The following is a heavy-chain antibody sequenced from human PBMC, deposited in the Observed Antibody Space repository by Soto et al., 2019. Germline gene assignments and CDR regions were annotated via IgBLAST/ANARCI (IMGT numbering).Heavy chain of an antibody. D-gene: IGHD3-10*01. CDR2: ISSSSSYI. CDR1: GFTFSSYS. Sequence: PGESLKISCAASGFTFSSYSMNWVRQAPGKGLEWVSSISSSSSYIYYADSVKGRFTISRDNAKNSLYLQMNSLRAEDTAVYYCASRYYYGSGSYHLSFDYWGQGTLVTVSS. CDR3: ASRYYYGSGSYHLSFDY. V-gene: IGHV3-21*01. J-gene: IGHJ4*02.